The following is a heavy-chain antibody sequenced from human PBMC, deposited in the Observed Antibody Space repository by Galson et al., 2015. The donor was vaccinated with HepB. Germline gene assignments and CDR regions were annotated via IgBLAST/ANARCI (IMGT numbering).Heavy chain of an antibody. Sequence: SLRLSCAASGFTFTPYWMHWVRQAPEKGLVSVSRINSDGTSTNYADSVKGRFTISRDNAKNTLYLQMNNLRAEDTAVYYCARQVDNWFDPWGQGTLVSVSS. J-gene: IGHJ5*02. V-gene: IGHV3-74*01. CDR1: GFTFTPYW. CDR3: ARQVDNWFDP. CDR2: INSDGTST.